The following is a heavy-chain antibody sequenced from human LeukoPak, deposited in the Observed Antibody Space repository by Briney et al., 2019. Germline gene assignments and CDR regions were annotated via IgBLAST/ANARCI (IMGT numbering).Heavy chain of an antibody. CDR2: IYYSGST. V-gene: IGHV4-39*07. J-gene: IGHJ4*02. D-gene: IGHD1-26*01. Sequence: SETLSLTCTVSGGSISSSSYYWGWIRQPPGKGLEWIGSIYYSGSTDYNPSLKSRVTISVDTSKNQFSLKLSSATAADTAVYYCAREVVGAEGHFDYWGQGTLVTVSS. CDR1: GGSISSSSYY. CDR3: AREVVGAEGHFDY.